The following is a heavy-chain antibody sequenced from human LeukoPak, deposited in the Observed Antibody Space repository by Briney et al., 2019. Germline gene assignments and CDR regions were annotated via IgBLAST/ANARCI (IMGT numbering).Heavy chain of an antibody. CDR2: ISSSSSYI. CDR1: GFTFSSYS. CDR3: ARTPTHKSPNYYDSSGYYYVWGFDY. D-gene: IGHD3-22*01. V-gene: IGHV3-21*01. Sequence: GGSLRLSCAASGFTFSSYSMNWVRQAPGKGLEWVSSISSSSSYIYYADSVKGRFTISRDNAKNSLYLQMNSLRAEDTAVYYCARTPTHKSPNYYDSSGYYYVWGFDYWGREPWSPSPQ. J-gene: IGHJ4*02.